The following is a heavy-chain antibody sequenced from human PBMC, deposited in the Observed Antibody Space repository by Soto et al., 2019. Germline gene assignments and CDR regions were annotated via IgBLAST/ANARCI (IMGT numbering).Heavy chain of an antibody. Sequence: SETLSLTCTVSGGSISSSSYYWGWIRQPPGKGLEWIGSIFYSGSTYYNPSLKSRVTISVDTSKNQFSLKLSSVTAADTAVYYCARHATTVSTTAIDYWGQGTLVTVSS. J-gene: IGHJ4*02. D-gene: IGHD4-17*01. V-gene: IGHV4-39*01. CDR3: ARHATTVSTTAIDY. CDR1: GGSISSSSYY. CDR2: IFYSGST.